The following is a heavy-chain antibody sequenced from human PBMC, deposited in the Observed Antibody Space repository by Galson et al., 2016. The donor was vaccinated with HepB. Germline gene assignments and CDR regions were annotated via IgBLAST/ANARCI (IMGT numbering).Heavy chain of an antibody. V-gene: IGHV3-33*08. Sequence: SLRLSCAASSGFPFSSYGLHWVRQAPGKALEWVAVISYVGTNIFYADSVKGRFTISRDNSKNTLYLQMNSLRAEDTAVYYCARVSGESGPDYWGQGTLVTVSS. D-gene: IGHD3-10*01. CDR1: GFPFSSYG. CDR3: ARVSGESGPDY. CDR2: ISYVGTNI. J-gene: IGHJ4*02.